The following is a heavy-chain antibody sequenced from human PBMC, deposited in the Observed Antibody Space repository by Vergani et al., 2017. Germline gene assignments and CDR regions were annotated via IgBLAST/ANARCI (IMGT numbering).Heavy chain of an antibody. Sequence: QVQLVQSGAEVKKPGSSVKVSCKASGGTFSSYTISWVRQAPGQGLEWMGRIIPILGIANYAQKFQGRVTITADKSTSTAYMELSSLRSEDTAVYYCAKDGWAVPAEVNYYYYMDVWGKGTTVTVSS. CDR3: AKDGWAVPAEVNYYYYMDV. V-gene: IGHV1-69*08. D-gene: IGHD2-2*01. CDR2: IIPILGIA. J-gene: IGHJ6*03. CDR1: GGTFSSYT.